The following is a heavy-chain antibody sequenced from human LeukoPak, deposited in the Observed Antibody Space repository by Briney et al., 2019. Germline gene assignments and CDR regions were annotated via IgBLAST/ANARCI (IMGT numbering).Heavy chain of an antibody. CDR2: ICPTGSIT. D-gene: IGHD6-6*01. J-gene: IGHJ4*02. Sequence: PGGSLRLSCTASGFSFSGHWMHWARQLPGKGLVWVSRICPTGSITSYADSVKGRFTVSRDNAKNTLYLQVYNLRAEDTAVYYCARGPNSNWSGLDFWGQGTLLTVSS. CDR1: GFSFSGHW. V-gene: IGHV3-74*01. CDR3: ARGPNSNWSGLDF.